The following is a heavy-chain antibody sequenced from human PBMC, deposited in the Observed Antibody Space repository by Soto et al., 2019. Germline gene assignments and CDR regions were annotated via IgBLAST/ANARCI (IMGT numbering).Heavy chain of an antibody. CDR3: AREHVTDLIVVVPAAFGY. Sequence: GGSLRLSCAASGFTFSSYAMHWVRQAPGKGLEWVAVISYDGSNKYYADSVKGRFTISRDNSKNTLYLQMNSLRAEDTAVYYCAREHVTDLIVVVPAAFGYWGQGTLVTVSS. J-gene: IGHJ4*02. V-gene: IGHV3-30-3*01. CDR1: GFTFSSYA. D-gene: IGHD2-2*01. CDR2: ISYDGSNK.